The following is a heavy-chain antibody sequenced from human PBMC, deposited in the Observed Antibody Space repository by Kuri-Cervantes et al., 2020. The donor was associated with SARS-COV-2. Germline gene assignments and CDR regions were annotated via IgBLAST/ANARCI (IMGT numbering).Heavy chain of an antibody. Sequence: SETLSLTCAVYGGSFSGYYWSWIRQHPGKGLEWIGYIYYSGSTYYNPSLKSRVTISVDTSKNQFSLKLSSVTAADTAVYYCARDGRSSWYNWFDPWGQGTLVTVSS. CDR3: ARDGRSSWYNWFDP. D-gene: IGHD6-13*01. V-gene: IGHV4-31*11. J-gene: IGHJ5*02. CDR1: GGSFSGYY. CDR2: IYYSGST.